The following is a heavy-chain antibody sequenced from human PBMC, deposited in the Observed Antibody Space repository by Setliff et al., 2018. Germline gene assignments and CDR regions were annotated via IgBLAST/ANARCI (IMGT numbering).Heavy chain of an antibody. CDR2: IYDSGTT. V-gene: IGHV4-39*07. CDR1: GGSMRGISYY. CDR3: ARGGTYRYFDY. J-gene: IGHJ4*02. Sequence: PSETLSLTCTVSGGSMRGISYYWGWVRQPPGKGLEWIGTIYDSGTTYYNPSLKSRVTISVDTSKNQFSLKLSSVTAADTAVYYCARGGTYRYFDYWGQGTLVTVSS.